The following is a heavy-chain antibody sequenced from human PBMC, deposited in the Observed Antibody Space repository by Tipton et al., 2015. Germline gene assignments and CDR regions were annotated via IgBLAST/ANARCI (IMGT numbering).Heavy chain of an antibody. V-gene: IGHV4-39*07. CDR1: GASISSSPHY. CDR2: IYSSGRT. Sequence: TLSLTCTVSGASISSSPHYWNWIRQPPGKGLEWIGSIYSSGRTYYNPSLKSRVTISVDTSQNQFSLKLSSVTAADTAVYYCARGSGSGLVDYWGQGTLVTVSS. D-gene: IGHD3-10*01. CDR3: ARGSGSGLVDY. J-gene: IGHJ4*02.